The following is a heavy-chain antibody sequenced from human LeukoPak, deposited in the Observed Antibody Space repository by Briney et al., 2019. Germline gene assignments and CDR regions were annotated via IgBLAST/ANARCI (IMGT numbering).Heavy chain of an antibody. Sequence: GGSLRLSCAASGFTFSSYSMNWVRQAPGKGLEWVSYISSSSSYIYYADSVKGRFTISRDNAKNSLYLQMNSLRAEDTAVYYCARDMGYSYGIDYWGQGTLVTVSS. CDR1: GFTFSSYS. D-gene: IGHD5-18*01. V-gene: IGHV3-21*05. CDR3: ARDMGYSYGIDY. CDR2: ISSSSSYI. J-gene: IGHJ4*02.